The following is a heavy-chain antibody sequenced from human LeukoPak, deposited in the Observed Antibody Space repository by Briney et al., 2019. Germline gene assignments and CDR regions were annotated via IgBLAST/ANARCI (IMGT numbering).Heavy chain of an antibody. J-gene: IGHJ6*03. CDR3: ARKDSGYSYYYYYYMDV. Sequence: PGGSLRLSCAASGFTVSSNYMSWVRQAPGKGLEWVSYISSSSSTIYYADSVKGRFTISRDNAKNSLHLQMNSLRAEDTAVYYCARKDSGYSYYYYYYMDVWGKGTTVTVSS. V-gene: IGHV3-48*01. CDR1: GFTVSSNY. CDR2: ISSSSSTI. D-gene: IGHD3-22*01.